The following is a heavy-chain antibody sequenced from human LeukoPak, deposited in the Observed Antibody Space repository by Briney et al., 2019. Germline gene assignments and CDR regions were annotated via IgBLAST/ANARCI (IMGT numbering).Heavy chain of an antibody. V-gene: IGHV3-53*01. CDR3: ARGSSRAFDY. CDR2: IYSGGTT. J-gene: IGHJ4*02. Sequence: PGGSLRLSCAASGFTVSSNYMSWVRQAPGKGLEWVSVIYSGGTTNHADSVEGRFTVSRDNSKNTLYLQMNSLRAEDTAVYFCARGSSRAFDYWGQGTLVTASS. D-gene: IGHD2-2*01. CDR1: GFTVSSNY.